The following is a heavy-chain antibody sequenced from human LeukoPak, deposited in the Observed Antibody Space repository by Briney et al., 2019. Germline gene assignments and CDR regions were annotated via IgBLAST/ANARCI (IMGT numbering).Heavy chain of an antibody. CDR3: AKPGDASNYYFDC. D-gene: IGHD2-21*02. CDR1: GFTFNTYD. CDR2: VRVNGRST. J-gene: IGHJ4*02. V-gene: IGHV3-23*01. Sequence: GGSLRLPCTASGFTFNTYDMNWVRQAPGKGLEWVSTVRVNGRSTYYADSVKGRFTISRDNSKNTLYLQMNSLRAEDTALYYCAKPGDASNYYFDCWGQGALVTVSS.